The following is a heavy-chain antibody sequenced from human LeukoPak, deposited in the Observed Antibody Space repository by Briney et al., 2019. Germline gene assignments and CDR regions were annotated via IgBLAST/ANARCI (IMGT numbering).Heavy chain of an antibody. CDR2: IVASSGST. CDR3: AKGAYDYIEMGYFDY. CDR1: GFRISNSA. J-gene: IGHJ4*02. Sequence: GGSLRLSCAASGFRISNSAMSLVRQAPGKGLEWVSLIVASSGSTFYADSVKGRFTISRDSSKNTLYLQMNSLRAEDMAVYYCAKGAYDYIEMGYFDYWGQGTLVTVSS. V-gene: IGHV3-23*01. D-gene: IGHD5-12*01.